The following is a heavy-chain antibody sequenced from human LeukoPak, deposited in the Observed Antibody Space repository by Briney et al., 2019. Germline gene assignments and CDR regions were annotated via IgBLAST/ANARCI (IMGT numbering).Heavy chain of an antibody. CDR1: GFTFRTYE. Sequence: PGGSLRLSCAASGFTFRTYEMNWVRQAPGKGLEWVSYIGTIITTTYYADSVKGRFTVSRDDAKSSLYLQMSSLRAEDTAVYYCAKASWVSNADAVLWGQGTVVTVS. J-gene: IGHJ4*02. CDR3: AKASWVSNADAVL. D-gene: IGHD1-1*01. CDR2: IGTIITTT. V-gene: IGHV3-48*03.